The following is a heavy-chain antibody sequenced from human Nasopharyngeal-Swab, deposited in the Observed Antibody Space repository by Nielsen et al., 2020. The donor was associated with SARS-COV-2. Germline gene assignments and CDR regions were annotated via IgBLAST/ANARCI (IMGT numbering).Heavy chain of an antibody. CDR2: ISSSSSYI. V-gene: IGHV3-21*01. D-gene: IGHD5-12*01. CDR1: GFTFSSYS. J-gene: IGHJ6*02. Sequence: GGSLRLSCAASGFTFSSYSMNWVCQAPGKGLEWVSSISSSSSYIYYADSVKGRFTISRDNAKNSLYLQMNSLRAEDTAVYYCAREYKYSGYVNIERGYYYYGMDVWGQGTTVTVSS. CDR3: AREYKYSGYVNIERGYYYYGMDV.